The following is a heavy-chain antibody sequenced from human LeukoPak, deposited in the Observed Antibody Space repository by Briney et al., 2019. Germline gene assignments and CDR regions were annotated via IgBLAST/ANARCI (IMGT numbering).Heavy chain of an antibody. V-gene: IGHV3-23*01. CDR2: ISSSGSST. D-gene: IGHD2-15*01. Sequence: GGSLRLSCAASGFTFSSYAMSWVRQAPGKGLEWVSGISSSGSSTYYADSVKGRLTISRDNSKNTLYLQMNSLRAEDTAVYYCAKASYCSGTSCYEGRLDYWGQGTLVTVSS. CDR3: AKASYCSGTSCYEGRLDY. CDR1: GFTFSSYA. J-gene: IGHJ4*02.